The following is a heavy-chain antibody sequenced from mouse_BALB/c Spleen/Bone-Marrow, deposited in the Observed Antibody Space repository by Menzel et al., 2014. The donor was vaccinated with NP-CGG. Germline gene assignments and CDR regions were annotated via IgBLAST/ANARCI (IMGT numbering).Heavy chain of an antibody. CDR1: GYAFTTYN. J-gene: IGHJ2*01. CDR3: ARGGNYQGNYFDY. CDR2: IDPDNGGT. Sequence: VQLQQSGPELVKPGASVKVSYKASGYAFTTYNMYRVKQSHGKSLEWIGYIDPDNGGTSYNQKFKGKATLTVDKSSSTAYMHLNSLSSEDSAVYYCARGGNYQGNYFDYWGQGTTLTVSS. V-gene: IGHV1S135*01. D-gene: IGHD2-1*01.